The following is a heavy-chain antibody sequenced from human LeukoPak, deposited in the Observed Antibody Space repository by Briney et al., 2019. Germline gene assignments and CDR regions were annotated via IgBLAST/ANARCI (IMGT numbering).Heavy chain of an antibody. CDR3: GRDPYDSGGYGASDI. CDR2: INQDGSEK. Sequence: GGSLRLSCAASGFTFSIFCMSWVRQAPGKGLEWVANINQDGSEKHYVDSVKGRFTISRDNAENSLYLQMNSLRAEDMAVYYCGRDPYDSGGYGASDIWGQGTVVTVSS. J-gene: IGHJ3*02. CDR1: GFTFSIFC. D-gene: IGHD3-22*01. V-gene: IGHV3-7*01.